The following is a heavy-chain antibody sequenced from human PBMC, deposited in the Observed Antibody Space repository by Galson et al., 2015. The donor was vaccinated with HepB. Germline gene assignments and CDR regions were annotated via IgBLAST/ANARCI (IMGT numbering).Heavy chain of an antibody. Sequence: SVKVSCKVSGYTLTELSMHWVRQAPGKGLEWMGGFDPEDGETIYAQKIQGRVTMTEDTSTDTAYMELSSLRSEDTAVYYCATVGGIYWYFDLWGRGTLVTVSS. CDR3: ATVGGIYWYFDL. V-gene: IGHV1-24*01. J-gene: IGHJ2*01. CDR2: FDPEDGET. CDR1: GYTLTELS. D-gene: IGHD3-16*01.